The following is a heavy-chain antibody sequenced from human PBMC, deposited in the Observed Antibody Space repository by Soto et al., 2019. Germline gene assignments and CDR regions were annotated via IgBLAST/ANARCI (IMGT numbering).Heavy chain of an antibody. Sequence: GGSLRLSCAASGFTFSSYGMHWVRRAPGKGLEWVAVIWYDGSNKYYADSVKGRFTISRDNSKNTLYLQMNSLRAEDTAVYYCVVLAAADPGLLDYWGQGTLVTVSS. CDR2: IWYDGSNK. J-gene: IGHJ4*02. D-gene: IGHD6-13*01. CDR1: GFTFSSYG. V-gene: IGHV3-33*01. CDR3: VVLAAADPGLLDY.